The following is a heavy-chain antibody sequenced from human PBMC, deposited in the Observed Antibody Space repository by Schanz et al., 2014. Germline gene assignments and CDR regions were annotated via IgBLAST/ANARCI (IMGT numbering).Heavy chain of an antibody. CDR2: ISSGGGST. CDR3: ARGLIAAAGGAFDY. J-gene: IGHJ4*02. Sequence: DVQLLESGGGLVQPGGSLRLSCAASGFTFTTYAMSWVRQAPGKGLEWVSSISSGGGSTYYADSVKGRFTMSRDNSKNTLYLQMNSLRAGDAAVYYCARGLIAAAGGAFDYWGQGTLVAVSA. CDR1: GFTFTTYA. D-gene: IGHD6-13*01. V-gene: IGHV3-23*01.